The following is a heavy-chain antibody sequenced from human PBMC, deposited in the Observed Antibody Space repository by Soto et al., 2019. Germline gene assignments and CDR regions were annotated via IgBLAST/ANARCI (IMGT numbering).Heavy chain of an antibody. J-gene: IGHJ6*02. CDR2: ISAYNGNT. CDR1: GYTFTSYG. CDR3: ARDGLHKNAGHYYGMDV. D-gene: IGHD2-15*01. Sequence: QVQLVQSGAEVKKPGASVKVSCKASGYTFTSYGISWVRQAPGQGLEWMGWISAYNGNTNYAQKLQGRVTMTTDTSTSTAYMELRSLRSADTAVYYCARDGLHKNAGHYYGMDVWGQGTTVTVSS. V-gene: IGHV1-18*01.